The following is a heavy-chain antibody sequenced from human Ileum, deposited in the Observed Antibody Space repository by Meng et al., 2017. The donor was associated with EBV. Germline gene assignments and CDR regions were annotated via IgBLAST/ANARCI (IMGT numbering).Heavy chain of an antibody. CDR1: GFSISTNGGG. CDR3: AHKPSGEDFFDY. CDR2: IYYDDYQ. Sequence: LNESVPTLVKPTQPLTLTCSFSGFSISTNGGGVGWIRQPPGKALEWLALIYYDDYQRYIPSLKTRLTITRVNSKSQVVLAMTNMDPVDTATYYCAHKPSGEDFFDYWGQGTLVTVSS. V-gene: IGHV2-5*02. D-gene: IGHD3-16*01. J-gene: IGHJ4*02.